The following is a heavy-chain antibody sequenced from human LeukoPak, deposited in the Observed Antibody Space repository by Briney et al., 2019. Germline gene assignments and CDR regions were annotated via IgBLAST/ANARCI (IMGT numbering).Heavy chain of an antibody. J-gene: IGHJ6*02. CDR1: GYTFTSYY. CDR3: ARGPPLYSSSXXXYYYXMDV. V-gene: IGHV1-8*01. Sequence: ASVKVSCKASGYTFTSYYINLVGQATGQGLEWMGWMNPNSGNTGYAQKFHRRVTMTRNTSIRTDYMELSSLRSEDTAVYYCARGPPLYSSSXXXYYYXMDVWGXGTTVTVS. CDR2: MNPNSGNT. D-gene: IGHD6-6*01.